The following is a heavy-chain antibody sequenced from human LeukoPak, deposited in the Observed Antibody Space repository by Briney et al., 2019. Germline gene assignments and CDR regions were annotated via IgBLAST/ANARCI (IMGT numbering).Heavy chain of an antibody. CDR2: IYYSGST. CDR3: LTVVTGVWYFDY. J-gene: IGHJ4*02. V-gene: IGHV4-39*07. Sequence: SETLSLTCTVSGGSISSSIYYWGWIRQPPGKGLEWIGSIYYSGSTYYNPSLKSRVTISVDTSKNQFSLKLSSVTAADTAVYYCLTVVTGVWYFDYWGQGALVTVSS. CDR1: GGSISSSIYY. D-gene: IGHD4-23*01.